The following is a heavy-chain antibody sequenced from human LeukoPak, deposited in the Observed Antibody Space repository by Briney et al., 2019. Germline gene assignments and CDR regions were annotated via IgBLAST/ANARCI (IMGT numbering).Heavy chain of an antibody. D-gene: IGHD6-13*01. Sequence: PSETLSLTCAVYGGSFSGYYWSWIRQPPGKGLEWIGEINHSGSTNYNPSLKSRVTISVDTSKNQFSLKLSSVTAADTAVYYCARRIAAAGRGFSSLDYWGQGTLVTVSS. CDR1: GGSFSGYY. CDR3: ARRIAAAGRGFSSLDY. V-gene: IGHV4-34*01. J-gene: IGHJ4*02. CDR2: INHSGST.